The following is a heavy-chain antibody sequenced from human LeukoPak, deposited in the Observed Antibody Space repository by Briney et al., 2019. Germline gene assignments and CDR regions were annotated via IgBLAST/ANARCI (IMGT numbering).Heavy chain of an antibody. D-gene: IGHD2-21*01. V-gene: IGHV3-20*04. CDR1: GFTFDDYG. J-gene: IGHJ3*01. Sequence: GGSLRLSCASSGFTFDDYGMNWVRQVPAKGLDGVCGMNWRGGYTRYADAVKGRFTISRDNAKNSLYLQMNSLRAEDTALYYCARANSPLVFQDAFDVWGLGTMVTVSS. CDR3: ARANSPLVFQDAFDV. CDR2: MNWRGGYT.